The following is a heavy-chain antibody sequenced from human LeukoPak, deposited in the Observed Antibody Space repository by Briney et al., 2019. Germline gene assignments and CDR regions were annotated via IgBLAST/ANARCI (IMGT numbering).Heavy chain of an antibody. V-gene: IGHV1-18*01. CDR1: GYTFTSYG. Sequence: GASVKVSCKASGYTFTSYGISWVRQAPGQGLEWMRWSNAYNGNTNYAQRFQGTVTMTTDTSTSTAYMELRSLRSDDTALYYCAREPPGATVVTLWSYYYMDVWGKGTTVTVSS. D-gene: IGHD4-23*01. CDR3: AREPPGATVVTLWSYYYMDV. J-gene: IGHJ6*03. CDR2: SNAYNGNT.